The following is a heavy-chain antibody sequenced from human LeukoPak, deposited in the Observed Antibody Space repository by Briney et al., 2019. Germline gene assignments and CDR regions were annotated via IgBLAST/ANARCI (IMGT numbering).Heavy chain of an antibody. CDR3: ARDARTLPPFGLFDY. CDR2: ISYDGSNK. Sequence: GGSLRLSCAASGFTFSSYAMHWVRQAPGKGLEWVAVISYDGSNKYYADSVKGRFTISRDNSKNTLYLQMNSLRAEDTAVYYCARDARTLPPFGLFDYWAREPWSPSPQ. D-gene: IGHD3-10*01. V-gene: IGHV3-30-3*01. CDR1: GFTFSSYA. J-gene: IGHJ4*02.